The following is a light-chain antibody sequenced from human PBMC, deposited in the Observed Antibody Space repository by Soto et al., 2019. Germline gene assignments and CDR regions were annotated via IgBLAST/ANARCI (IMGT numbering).Light chain of an antibody. V-gene: IGKV3-20*01. CDR3: RRFGTSPPWT. CDR1: QSVSTSY. CDR2: GTA. J-gene: IGKJ1*01. Sequence: EIVLTQSPGTLSLSPGERATLSCSASQSVSTSYLAWYQQKPGQAARRLIYGTAIRATGSTDGFSGSGSGTDVTLTITSLEPEDFAVYYCRRFGTSPPWTFGQGTKVDIK.